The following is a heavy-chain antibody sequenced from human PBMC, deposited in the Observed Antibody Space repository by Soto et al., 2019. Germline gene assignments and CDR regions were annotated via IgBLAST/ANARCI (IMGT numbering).Heavy chain of an antibody. J-gene: IGHJ6*02. CDR3: ARDRPGYCSSTSCRYYYYGMDV. V-gene: IGHV1-69*06. CDR1: GGTFSSYA. D-gene: IGHD2-2*01. Sequence: SVKVSCKASGGTFSSYAISWVRQAPGQGLEWMGGIIPIFGTANYAQKFQGRVTITADKSTSTAYMELSSLRSEDTAVYYCARDRPGYCSSTSCRYYYYGMDVWGQGTTVTVSS. CDR2: IIPIFGTA.